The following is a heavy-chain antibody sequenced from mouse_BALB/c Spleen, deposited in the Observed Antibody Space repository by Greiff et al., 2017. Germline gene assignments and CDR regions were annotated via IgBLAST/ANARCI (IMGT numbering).Heavy chain of an antibody. Sequence: QVQLQQPGAELVKPGASVKLSCKASGYTFTSYWMHWVKQRPGQGLEWIGEIDPSDSYTNYNQKFKGKATLTVDKSSSTAYMQLSSLTSEDSAVYYCARRITTVVATRAMDYWGQGTLVTVSA. CDR3: ARRITTVVATRAMDY. CDR1: GYTFTSYW. D-gene: IGHD1-1*01. CDR2: IDPSDSYT. J-gene: IGHJ3*01. V-gene: IGHV1-69*02.